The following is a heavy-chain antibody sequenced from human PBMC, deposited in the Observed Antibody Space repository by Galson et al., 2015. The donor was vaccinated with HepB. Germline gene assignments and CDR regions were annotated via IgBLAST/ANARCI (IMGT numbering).Heavy chain of an antibody. CDR1: GFTFSRYS. CDR3: ARDYGGPYYFDF. J-gene: IGHJ4*02. D-gene: IGHD4-23*01. Sequence: SLRLSCAASGFTFSRYSMNWVRQAPGKGLEWVSYISYNSNTFYHADSVRGRFIISRDNARDSLYLQMSSLKDDDMAVYYCARDYGGPYYFDFWGRGTLVTVSS. V-gene: IGHV3-48*02. CDR2: ISYNSNTF.